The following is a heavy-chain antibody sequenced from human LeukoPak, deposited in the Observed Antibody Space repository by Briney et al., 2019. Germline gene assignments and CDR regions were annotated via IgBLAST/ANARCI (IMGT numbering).Heavy chain of an antibody. CDR2: VSANGDTT. Sequence: GGSLRLSCAGSGFTLDEHAMHWVRQAPGKGLEWVSGVSANGDTTGYGDSVKGRFTISRDFSTASLFLQMNSLRVEDTALYYCARLGSDLSSGFPNYSFYYFMDVWGKGTSVTVS. D-gene: IGHD3-3*01. CDR1: GFTLDEHA. J-gene: IGHJ6*03. V-gene: IGHV3-20*04. CDR3: ARLGSDLSSGFPNYSFYYFMDV.